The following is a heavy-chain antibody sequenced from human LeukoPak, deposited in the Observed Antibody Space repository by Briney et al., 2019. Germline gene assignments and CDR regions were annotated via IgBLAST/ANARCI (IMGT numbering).Heavy chain of an antibody. CDR1: GGSISSYY. CDR3: ARTTYGVLRFLEWLSAFDY. D-gene: IGHD3-3*01. Sequence: SETLSLTCTVSGGSISSYYWSWIRQPPGKGLEWIGYIYYSGSTNYNPSLKSRVTISVDTSKNQFSLKLSSVTAADTAVYYCARTTYGVLRFLEWLSAFDYWGQGTLVTVSS. CDR2: IYYSGST. V-gene: IGHV4-59*01. J-gene: IGHJ4*02.